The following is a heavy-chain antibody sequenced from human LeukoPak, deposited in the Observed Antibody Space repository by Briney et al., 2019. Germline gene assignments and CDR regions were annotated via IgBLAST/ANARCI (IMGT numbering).Heavy chain of an antibody. CDR2: ISDSGRTT. J-gene: IGHJ6*03. Sequence: GGSLRLSCAASGFTFSNAWMSWVRQAPGKGLEWVSTISDSGRTTFYADSVKGRCTISRDNSKNTLYLQMNSLRAEDTAVYYCAKEGVATMYYYYYMDVWGKGTTVTVSS. CDR3: AKEGVATMYYYYYMDV. V-gene: IGHV3-23*01. CDR1: GFTFSNAW. D-gene: IGHD5-24*01.